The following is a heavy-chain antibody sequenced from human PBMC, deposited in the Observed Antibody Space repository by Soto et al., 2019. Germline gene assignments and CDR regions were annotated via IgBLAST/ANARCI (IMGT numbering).Heavy chain of an antibody. CDR1: RGYVNTCH. CDR3: ARQGFNRAYNFAIGLHLWSFDR. CDR2: IFPNGNT. D-gene: IGHD1-1*01. Sequence: PSETLSRTCTVGRGYVNTCHWRWVGQPAGKGLEWIGRIFPNGNTDYSPSLKSRVTRSVDTSKNQISLPLPSFTASVIVVYYCARQGFNRAYNFAIGLHLWSFDRLGQGPPVTVSS. J-gene: IGHJ5*02. V-gene: IGHV4-4*07.